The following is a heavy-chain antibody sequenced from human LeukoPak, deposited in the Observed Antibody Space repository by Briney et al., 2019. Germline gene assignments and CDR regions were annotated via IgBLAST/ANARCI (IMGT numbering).Heavy chain of an antibody. V-gene: IGHV4-39*07. J-gene: IGHJ4*02. CDR3: ARRYSGSYRTSLVFDY. D-gene: IGHD1-26*01. CDR2: IYYSGST. CDR1: GGSISSSSYY. Sequence: SETLSLTCTVSGGSISSSSYYWGWIRQPPGKGLEWIGSIYYSGSTYYNPSLKSRVTISVDTSKNQFSLKLSSVTAADTAVYYCARRYSGSYRTSLVFDYWGQGTLVTVSS.